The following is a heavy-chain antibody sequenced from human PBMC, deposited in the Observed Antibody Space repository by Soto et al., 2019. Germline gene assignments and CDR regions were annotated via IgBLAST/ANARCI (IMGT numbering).Heavy chain of an antibody. CDR3: ARHAVADTYYYYYYGMDV. D-gene: IGHD6-19*01. V-gene: IGHV1-69*13. Sequence: GASVKVSCKASGGTFSSYAISWVRQAPVQGLEWMGGIIPIFGTANYAQKFQGRVTITADESTSTAYMELSSLRSEDTAVYYCARHAVADTYYYYYYGMDVWGQGTTVTVSS. CDR2: IIPIFGTA. J-gene: IGHJ6*02. CDR1: GGTFSSYA.